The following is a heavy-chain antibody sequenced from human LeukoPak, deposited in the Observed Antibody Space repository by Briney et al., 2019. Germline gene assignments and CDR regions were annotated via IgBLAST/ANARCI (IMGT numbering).Heavy chain of an antibody. Sequence: PGRSLRLSCAASGFTFINYGMHWVRRAPGKGLEWVAVVWYDGSNKYYADSVKGRFTISRNNSKNTLYLQMNSLRAEDTAVYYCAEDRDTAMEIEYWGQGTLVTVSS. J-gene: IGHJ4*02. CDR2: VWYDGSNK. CDR1: GFTFINYG. D-gene: IGHD5-18*01. CDR3: AEDRDTAMEIEY. V-gene: IGHV3-33*06.